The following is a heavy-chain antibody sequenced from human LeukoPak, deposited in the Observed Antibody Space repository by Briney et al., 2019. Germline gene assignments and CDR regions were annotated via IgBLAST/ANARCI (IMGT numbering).Heavy chain of an antibody. J-gene: IGHJ4*02. CDR3: ARRLYSSSSFDY. CDR2: ISSGGSTI. CDR1: GFTFSSYE. D-gene: IGHD6-6*01. Sequence: PGGSLRLSCAASGFTFSSYEMNWVRQAPGKGLEWVSYISSGGSTIYYADSVRGRFTISRDNAKNSLYLQMNSLRAEDTAVYYCARRLYSSSSFDYWGQRTLVTVSS. V-gene: IGHV3-48*03.